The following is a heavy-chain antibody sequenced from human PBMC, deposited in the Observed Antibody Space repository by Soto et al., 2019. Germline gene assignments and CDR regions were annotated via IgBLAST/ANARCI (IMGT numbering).Heavy chain of an antibody. CDR1: GFTFSNAW. D-gene: IGHD1-26*01. CDR2: IKSKTDGGTT. CDR3: TTDGKGGIFSTFDY. Sequence: GGSLRLSCAASGFTFSNAWMSWVRQAPGKGLEWVGRIKSKTDGGTTDYAAPVKGRFTISRDDSKNTLYLQMNSLKTEDTAVYYCTTDGKGGIFSTFDYGGQGTLVTVSS. J-gene: IGHJ4*02. V-gene: IGHV3-15*01.